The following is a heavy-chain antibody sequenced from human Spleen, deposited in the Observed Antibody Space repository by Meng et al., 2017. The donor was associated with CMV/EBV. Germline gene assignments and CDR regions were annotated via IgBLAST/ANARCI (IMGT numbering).Heavy chain of an antibody. CDR3: ATRGDGSYYYYYGMDV. J-gene: IGHJ6*02. V-gene: IGHV3-30*04. CDR1: GFTFSAYA. D-gene: IGHD1-26*01. Sequence: GESLKISCVGSGFTFSAYAIHWVRQAPGKGLEWVAVMSSDGDNKYYADSVKGRFTISRDNSKNTLYLQMNSLRAEDTAVYYCATRGDGSYYYYYGMDVWGQGTTVTVSS. CDR2: MSSDGDNK.